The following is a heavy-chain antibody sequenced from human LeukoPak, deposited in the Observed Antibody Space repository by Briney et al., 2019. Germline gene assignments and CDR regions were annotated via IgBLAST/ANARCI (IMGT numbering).Heavy chain of an antibody. CDR2: IIPIFGTA. CDR3: ARCYYDSSGYYFIDY. Sequence: SVKVSCKASGGTFSSYAISWVRQAPGQGLEWMGRIIPIFGTANYAQKFQGRVTITTDESTSTAYMELSSLRSDDTAVYYCARCYYDSSGYYFIDYWGQGTLVTVSS. D-gene: IGHD3-22*01. CDR1: GGTFSSYA. V-gene: IGHV1-69*05. J-gene: IGHJ4*02.